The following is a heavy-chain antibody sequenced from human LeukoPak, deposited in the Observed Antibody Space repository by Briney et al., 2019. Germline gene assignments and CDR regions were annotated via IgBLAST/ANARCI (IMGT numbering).Heavy chain of an antibody. CDR1: GVSFSGYY. CDR3: ARRGRYSVNAFDI. Sequence: SETLSLTCAVYGVSFSGYYWSWIRQPPGKGLEWLGEINHSGSTNYNPSLKSRVTISVDTSKNQFSLKLSSVTAADTAVYYCARRGRYSVNAFDIWGQGTMVTVSS. V-gene: IGHV4-34*01. D-gene: IGHD3-16*01. CDR2: INHSGST. J-gene: IGHJ3*02.